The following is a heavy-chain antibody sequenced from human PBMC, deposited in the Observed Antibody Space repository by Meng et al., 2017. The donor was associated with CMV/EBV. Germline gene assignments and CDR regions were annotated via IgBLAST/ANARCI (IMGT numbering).Heavy chain of an antibody. Sequence: QGQLQQWGAGLLKPSETLSLTCAVYGGSFSGYYWSWIRQPPGKGLEWIGEINHSGSTNYNPSLKSRVTISVDTSKNQFSLKLSSVTAVDTAVYYCARAKIMYYYDSSGYYYDYWGQGTLVTVSS. CDR1: GGSFSGYY. D-gene: IGHD3-22*01. CDR2: INHSGST. J-gene: IGHJ4*02. CDR3: ARAKIMYYYDSSGYYYDY. V-gene: IGHV4-34*01.